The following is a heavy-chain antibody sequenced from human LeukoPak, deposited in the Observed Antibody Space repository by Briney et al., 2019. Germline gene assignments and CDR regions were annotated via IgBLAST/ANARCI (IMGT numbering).Heavy chain of an antibody. CDR2: INPNSGGT. CDR3: AKNMGYGDYWYFDL. Sequence: ASVTVSCKASGYTFIDYYIHWVRQAPGEGLEWMGWINPNSGGTNYAQKFQGSVTMTRDTSISTAYMELTRLNSDDTAVYYCAKNMGYGDYWYFDLWGRGTLVTVSS. CDR1: GYTFIDYY. J-gene: IGHJ2*01. D-gene: IGHD4-17*01. V-gene: IGHV1-2*02.